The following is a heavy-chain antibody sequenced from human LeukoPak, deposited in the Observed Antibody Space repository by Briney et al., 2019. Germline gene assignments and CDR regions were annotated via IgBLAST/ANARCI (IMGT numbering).Heavy chain of an antibody. V-gene: IGHV3-74*01. CDR3: AKDIRGFGELWRAADYYGMDV. D-gene: IGHD3-10*01. CDR1: GFTFSSYW. Sequence: GGSLRLSCAASGFTFSSYWMHWVRQAPGKGPVWVSRINNDGSGTTYADSVKGRFTISRDDAKNTLYLQMNSLRAEDTALYYCAKDIRGFGELWRAADYYGMDVWGQGTTVTVSS. J-gene: IGHJ6*02. CDR2: INNDGSGT.